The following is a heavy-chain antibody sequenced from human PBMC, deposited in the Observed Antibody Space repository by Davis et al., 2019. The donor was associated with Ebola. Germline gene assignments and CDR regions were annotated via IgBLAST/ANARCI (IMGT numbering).Heavy chain of an antibody. D-gene: IGHD2-15*01. J-gene: IGHJ4*02. CDR1: GYTFIDYY. V-gene: IGHV1-2*02. CDR2: INPSSGYT. Sequence: ASVKVSCKASGYTFIDYYMHWVRQAPGQGLEWMGWINPSSGYTQYSQKFQGRVTMTRDKSIVTVYMELSRLKSDDTAVYYCAREKSGSNSLAYWGRGSLVTVSS. CDR3: AREKSGSNSLAY.